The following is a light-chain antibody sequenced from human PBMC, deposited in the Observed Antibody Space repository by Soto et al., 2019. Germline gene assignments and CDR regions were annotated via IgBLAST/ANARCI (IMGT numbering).Light chain of an antibody. V-gene: IGLV2-23*02. J-gene: IGLJ1*01. CDR2: EVS. CDR3: CSSGGSPTYV. CDR1: ASDIGGHNY. Sequence: QSVLTQPASLSGSPGQSITISCTGTASDIGGHNYVSWYRHHPGKAPKLVIYEVSNRPSGVSNRFSGSKSGNTASLTISGLKVEDEADYYCCSSGGSPTYVFGTGTKVTVL.